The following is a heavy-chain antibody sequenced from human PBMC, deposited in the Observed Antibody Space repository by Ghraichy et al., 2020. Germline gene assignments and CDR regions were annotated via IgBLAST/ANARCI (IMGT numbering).Heavy chain of an antibody. V-gene: IGHV4-39*01. CDR3: ARRAAAGLSKLRYWYFDL. Sequence: SQTLSLTCTVSGGSISSSSYYWGWIRQPPGKGLEWIGSIYYSGSTYYNPSLKSRVTISVDTSKNQFSLKLSSVTAADTAVYYCARRAAAGLSKLRYWYFDLWGRGTLVTVSS. J-gene: IGHJ2*01. D-gene: IGHD6-13*01. CDR1: GGSISSSSYY. CDR2: IYYSGST.